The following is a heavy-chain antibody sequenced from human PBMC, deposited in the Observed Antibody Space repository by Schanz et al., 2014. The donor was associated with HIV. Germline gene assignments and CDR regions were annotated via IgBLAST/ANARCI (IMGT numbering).Heavy chain of an antibody. CDR3: AKGQRGILRGDIDY. V-gene: IGHV3-23*01. D-gene: IGHD3-10*01. CDR1: GLTFSNYA. J-gene: IGHJ4*02. CDR2: ISLSGHTT. Sequence: EVQLMDSGGGLVRPGGSLRLSCAASGLTFSNYAMSWVRQAPGTGLEWVSGISLSGHTTYYADSVKGRFTISRDIFKNTLYLQMNSLRAEDTAVYYCAKGQRGILRGDIDYWGQGTLVTVSS.